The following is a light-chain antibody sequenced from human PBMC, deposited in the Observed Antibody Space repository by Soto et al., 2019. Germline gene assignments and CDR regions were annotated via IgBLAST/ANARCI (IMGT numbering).Light chain of an antibody. V-gene: IGLV2-14*01. J-gene: IGLJ1*01. CDR2: EVT. CDR1: RSDVGAYNY. CDR3: SSFTSRCTFV. Sequence: QSVLTQPASVSGSPGQTIAISCTGTRSDVGAYNYVSWYQQHPGKAPKVMIYEVTNRPSGVSGRFSGSKSGNTAALTISGLQAEDEADYYCSSFTSRCTFVFGTGTKLTVL.